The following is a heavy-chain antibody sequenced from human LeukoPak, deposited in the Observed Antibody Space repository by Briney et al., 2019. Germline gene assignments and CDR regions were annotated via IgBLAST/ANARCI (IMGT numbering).Heavy chain of an antibody. CDR2: IYPSDSDT. CDR1: GFSFTSYW. V-gene: IGHV5-51*01. CDR3: ARGSSPTNFAY. D-gene: IGHD6-6*01. Sequence: GESLKISCKGSGFSFTSYWIGWVRQMPGKGLEWMGIIYPSDSDTRYSPSFQSQVTISAAKSINTAYLQWSGLKASDTAMYYCARGSSPTNFAYWGQGTLVTVSS. J-gene: IGHJ4*02.